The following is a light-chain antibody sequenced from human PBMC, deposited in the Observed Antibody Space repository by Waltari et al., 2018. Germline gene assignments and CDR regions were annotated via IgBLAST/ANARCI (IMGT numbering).Light chain of an antibody. V-gene: IGLV2-14*01. Sequence: QSALTQPASVSGSPGQSIIISCTGTSSDIGGHNYVSWYQQHPGKAPALIIYEVVNRPSGISNRCSGSKSGTTASLTISGLQPDDEADYYCSSYSSSSNLYVFGSGTTVSVL. CDR3: SSYSSSSNLYV. J-gene: IGLJ1*01. CDR2: EVV. CDR1: SSDIGGHNY.